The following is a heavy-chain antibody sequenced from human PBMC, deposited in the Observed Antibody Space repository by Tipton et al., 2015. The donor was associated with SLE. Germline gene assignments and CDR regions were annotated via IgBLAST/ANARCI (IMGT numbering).Heavy chain of an antibody. CDR3: AKGEGYFDY. J-gene: IGHJ4*02. D-gene: IGHD1-26*01. CDR2: ISRSSSNI. Sequence: SLRLSCAASGFTFSDYYMAWIRQVPGMGLEWVSYISRSSSNIYYADSVKGRFTISRDNAKTTVYLQMTILRADDTAVYYCAKGEGYFDYWGRGTLVTVSS. CDR1: GFTFSDYY. V-gene: IGHV3-11*01.